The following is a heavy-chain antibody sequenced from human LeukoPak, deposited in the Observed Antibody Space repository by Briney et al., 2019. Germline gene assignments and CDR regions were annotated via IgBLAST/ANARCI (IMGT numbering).Heavy chain of an antibody. J-gene: IGHJ4*02. CDR2: MNPNSGNT. Sequence: GAPVKVSCKASGYTFTSYDINWVRQATGQGLEWMGWMNPNSGNTGYAQKFQGRVTMTRNTSISTAYMELSSLRSEDTAVYYCAANAPDSSGYKLDYWGQGTLVTVSS. CDR1: GYTFTSYD. V-gene: IGHV1-8*01. D-gene: IGHD3-22*01. CDR3: AANAPDSSGYKLDY.